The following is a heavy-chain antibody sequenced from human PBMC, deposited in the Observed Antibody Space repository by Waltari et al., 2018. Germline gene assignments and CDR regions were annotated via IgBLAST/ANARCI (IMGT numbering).Heavy chain of an antibody. CDR2: IYYSGST. D-gene: IGHD6-13*01. CDR3: AREFGSIAAAGTDAFDI. Sequence: QVQLQESGPGLVKPSETLSLTCTVSGGSISSYYWSWIRQPPGKGLEWIGYIYYSGSTNYNPSLKSRVTISVDTSKNQFSLKLSSVTAADTAVYYCAREFGSIAAAGTDAFDIWGQGTMVTVSS. V-gene: IGHV4-59*01. CDR1: GGSISSYY. J-gene: IGHJ3*02.